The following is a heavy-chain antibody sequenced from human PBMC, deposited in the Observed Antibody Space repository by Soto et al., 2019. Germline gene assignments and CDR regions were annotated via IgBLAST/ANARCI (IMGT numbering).Heavy chain of an antibody. CDR3: ATGRGYSYGLDP. CDR1: GDSISSNNNY. CDR2: ISYSGTT. V-gene: IGHV4-30-4*01. D-gene: IGHD5-18*01. Sequence: SETLSLTCTVSGDSISSNNNYWSWIRQPPGEGLEWIGFISYSGTTSYSPSLKSRVAISLDTSKNQFSLSLSSVTAADTAVYYCATGRGYSYGLDPWGQGTLVTVS. J-gene: IGHJ5*02.